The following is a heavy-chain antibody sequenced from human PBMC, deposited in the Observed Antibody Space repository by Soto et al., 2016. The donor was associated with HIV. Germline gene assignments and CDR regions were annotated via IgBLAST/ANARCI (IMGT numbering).Heavy chain of an antibody. Sequence: EVQLLESGGGLVQPGGSLTLSCAASGFSFRSCAMNWFRQAPGKGLEWVSGIAHTGASTHYADSVKGRFTISRDNSKNTLYLQMNSLRAEDTAVYYCARGPRIAAAGRENWFDPWGQGTLVTVSS. D-gene: IGHD6-13*01. V-gene: IGHV3-23*01. CDR2: IAHTGAST. J-gene: IGHJ5*02. CDR1: GFSFRSCA. CDR3: ARGPRIAAAGRENWFDP.